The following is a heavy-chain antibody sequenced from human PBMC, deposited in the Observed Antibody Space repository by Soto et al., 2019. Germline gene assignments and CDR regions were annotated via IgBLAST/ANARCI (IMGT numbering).Heavy chain of an antibody. CDR2: IIPIFGTA. CDR3: ARVNFGIAARPGEDAFDI. CDR1: GGTFSSYA. D-gene: IGHD6-6*01. J-gene: IGHJ3*02. V-gene: IGHV1-69*01. Sequence: QVQLVQSGAEVKKPGSSVKVSCKASGGTFSSYAISWVRQAPGQGLEWMGGIIPIFGTANYAQKFQGRVTITADESTSTAYMELSSLRSEDTAVYYCARVNFGIAARPGEDAFDIWGQGTMVTVSS.